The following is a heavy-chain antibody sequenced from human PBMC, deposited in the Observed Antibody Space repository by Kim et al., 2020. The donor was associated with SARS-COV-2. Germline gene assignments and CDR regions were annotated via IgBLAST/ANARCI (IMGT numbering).Heavy chain of an antibody. Sequence: SEKYYVDSVKGRFTISRDNAKNSLYLQMNSLRVEDTAVYYCARDTEAFDYWGQGTLVTVSS. J-gene: IGHJ4*02. CDR3: ARDTEAFDY. D-gene: IGHD4-17*01. V-gene: IGHV3-7*01. CDR2: SEK.